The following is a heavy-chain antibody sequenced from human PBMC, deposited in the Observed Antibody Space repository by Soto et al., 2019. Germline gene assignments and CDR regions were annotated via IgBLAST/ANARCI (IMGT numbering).Heavy chain of an antibody. CDR2: ISYHGNDK. V-gene: IGHV3-30-3*01. D-gene: IGHD3-22*01. Sequence: QVQLVESGGGVVQPGRSLRLSCAASGFTFSSDAMHWVRQAPGKGLEWVAVISYHGNDKYYADSVKGRFTISRDNSKNTLYLQMNSLRAEDTAVYFCARSKYYYDTSDYLDYWGQGPLVTVSS. CDR3: ARSKYYYDTSDYLDY. CDR1: GFTFSSDA. J-gene: IGHJ4*02.